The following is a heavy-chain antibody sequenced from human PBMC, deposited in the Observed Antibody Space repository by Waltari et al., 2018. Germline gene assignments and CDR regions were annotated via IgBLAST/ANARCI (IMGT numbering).Heavy chain of an antibody. CDR1: GGYFSGYY. V-gene: IGHV4-34*01. CDR3: ARGGRIAPAGTFAFDI. CDR2: INHSGST. Sequence: QVQLQQWGAGLLKPSETLSLTCAVYGGYFSGYYWSWIRQPPGKGLEWIGEINHSGSTNYNPSLKSRVTISVDTSKNQFSLKLSSVTAADTAVYYCARGGRIAPAGTFAFDIWGQGTMVTVSS. D-gene: IGHD6-13*01. J-gene: IGHJ3*02.